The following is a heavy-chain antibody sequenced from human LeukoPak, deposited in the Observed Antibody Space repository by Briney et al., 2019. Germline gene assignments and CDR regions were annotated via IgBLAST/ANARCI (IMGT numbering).Heavy chain of an antibody. D-gene: IGHD3-22*01. V-gene: IGHV1-69*13. CDR3: ARDRGVSTYYYDSSGYYLGYNWFDP. Sequence: GASVKVSCKASGYTFTSYAISWVRQAPGQGLEWMGGIIPIFGTANYAQKFQGRVTITADESTSTAYMELSSLRSEDTAVYYCARDRGVSTYYYDSSGYYLGYNWFDPWGQGTLVTVSS. CDR1: GYTFTSYA. J-gene: IGHJ5*02. CDR2: IIPIFGTA.